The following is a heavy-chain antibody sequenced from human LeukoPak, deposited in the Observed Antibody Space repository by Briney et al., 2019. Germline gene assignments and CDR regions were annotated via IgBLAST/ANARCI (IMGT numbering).Heavy chain of an antibody. CDR2: IWYDGSNK. Sequence: PGGSLRLSCAASGFTFSSYGMHWVRQAPGKGLEWMAVIWYDGSNKYYADSVKGRFTISRDNSKNTLYLQMNSLRAVDTAVYYCARDDKGYFDYWGQGTLVTVSS. CDR3: ARDDKGYFDY. J-gene: IGHJ4*02. D-gene: IGHD3-22*01. CDR1: GFTFSSYG. V-gene: IGHV3-33*01.